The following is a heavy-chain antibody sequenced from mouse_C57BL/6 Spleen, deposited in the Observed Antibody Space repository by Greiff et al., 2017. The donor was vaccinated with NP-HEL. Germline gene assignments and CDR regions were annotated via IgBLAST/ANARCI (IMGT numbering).Heavy chain of an antibody. D-gene: IGHD2-14*01. CDR2: IYPSDSET. CDR3: ARKSHYRDY. V-gene: IGHV1-61*01. J-gene: IGHJ2*01. CDR1: GYTFTSYW. Sequence: QVQLQQPGAELVRPGSSVKLSCKASGYTFTSYWMDWVKQRPGQGLEWIGNIYPSDSETHYNQKFKDKATLTVDKSSSTAYMQLSSLTSEDSAVYYCARKSHYRDYWGQGTTLTVSS.